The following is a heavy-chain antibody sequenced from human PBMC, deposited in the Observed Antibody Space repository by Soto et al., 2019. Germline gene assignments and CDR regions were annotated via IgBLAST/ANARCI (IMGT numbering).Heavy chain of an antibody. CDR3: ASGSSGLHAFDV. CDR1: GFTFSTSA. Sequence: MQLVQSGPEVKKPGTSLKASCKAWGFTFSTSAVEWVRQARGQRPEWMGWIVGGSGNTNYAQNSQERVIITRDMSTSTVYMALSLLSADEMAVYFCASGSSGLHAFDVWG. D-gene: IGHD3-10*01. CDR2: IVGGSGNT. J-gene: IGHJ3*01. V-gene: IGHV1-58*01.